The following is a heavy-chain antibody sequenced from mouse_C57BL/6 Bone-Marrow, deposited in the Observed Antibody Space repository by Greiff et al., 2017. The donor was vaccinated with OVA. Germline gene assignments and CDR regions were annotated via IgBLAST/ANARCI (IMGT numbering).Heavy chain of an antibody. CDR2: INPNNGGT. V-gene: IGHV1-26*01. CDR3: AGDYDWFAY. D-gene: IGHD2-4*01. CDR1: GYTFTDYY. J-gene: IGHJ3*01. Sequence: LQQSGPELVKPGASVKISCKASGYTFTDYYMNWVKQSHGKSLEWIGDINPNNGGTSYNQKFKGKATLTVDKSSSTAYMELRSLTSEDSAVYYCAGDYDWFAYWGQGTLVTVSA.